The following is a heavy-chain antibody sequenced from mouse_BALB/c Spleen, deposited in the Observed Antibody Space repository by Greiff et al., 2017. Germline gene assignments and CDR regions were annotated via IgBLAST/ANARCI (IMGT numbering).Heavy chain of an antibody. CDR3: ARSSYRYGFAY. CDR2: ISYSGST. CDR1: GYSITSDYA. V-gene: IGHV3-2*02. D-gene: IGHD2-14*01. J-gene: IGHJ3*01. Sequence: VQLQESGPGLVKPSQSLSLTCTVTGYSITSDYAWNWIRQFPGNKLEWMGYISYSGSTSYNPSLKSRISITRDTSKNQFFLQLNSVTTEDTATYYCARSSYRYGFAYWGQGTLVTVSA.